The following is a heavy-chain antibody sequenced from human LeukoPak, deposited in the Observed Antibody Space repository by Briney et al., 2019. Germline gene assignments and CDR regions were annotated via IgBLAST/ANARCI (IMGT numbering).Heavy chain of an antibody. CDR1: GGSISSGGYS. D-gene: IGHD2-2*01. CDR3: ARVVVPAAMGELEPYFDY. CDR2: IYHSGST. V-gene: IGHV4-30-2*01. Sequence: SETLSLTCAVSGGSISSGGYSWSWIRQPPGKGLEWIGYIYHSGSTYYNPSLKSRVTISVDRSKNQFSLKLSSVTAADTAVYYCARVVVPAAMGELEPYFDYWGQGTLVTVSS. J-gene: IGHJ4*02.